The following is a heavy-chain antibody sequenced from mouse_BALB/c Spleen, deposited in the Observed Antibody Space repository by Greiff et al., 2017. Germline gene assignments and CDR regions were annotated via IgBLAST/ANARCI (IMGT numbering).Heavy chain of an antibody. J-gene: IGHJ2*01. CDR1: GYSITSDYA. Sequence: EVHLVESGPGLVKPSQSLSLTCTVTGYSITSDYAWNWIRQFPGNKLEWMGYISYSGSTSYNPSLKSRISITRDTSKNQFFLQLNSVTTEDTATYYCARSTYYFDYWGQGTTLTVSS. CDR2: ISYSGST. CDR3: ARSTYYFDY. V-gene: IGHV3-2*02.